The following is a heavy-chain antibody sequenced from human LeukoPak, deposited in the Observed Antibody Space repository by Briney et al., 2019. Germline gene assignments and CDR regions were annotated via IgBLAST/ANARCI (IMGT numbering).Heavy chain of an antibody. Sequence: ASVKVSCKSYGYTFTSYFMHWVRQAPGQGLEWMGIINTSGGSTNYAQKFQGRVTMTRDTSTSTVYMELSRLRSEDTAVYYCARDRGTDYYGSGSYYRHYYYYMDVWGKGTTVTVSS. J-gene: IGHJ6*03. V-gene: IGHV1-46*01. CDR2: INTSGGST. D-gene: IGHD3-10*01. CDR1: GYTFTSYF. CDR3: ARDRGTDYYGSGSYYRHYYYYMDV.